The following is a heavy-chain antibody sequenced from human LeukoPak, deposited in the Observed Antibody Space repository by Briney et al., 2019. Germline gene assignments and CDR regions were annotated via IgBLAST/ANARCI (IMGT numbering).Heavy chain of an antibody. V-gene: IGHV4-34*01. CDR1: DGSLSGNY. J-gene: IGHJ6*03. Sequence: SETLSLTCAVYDGSLSGNYWGWIRQPPGKGRGGIGEINHSGSTNYNPSLRSRVTISVDTSKNQFSLKLSSGTAADTAVYYCARGLNRYYYYYYYMDVWGKGTTVTVSS. D-gene: IGHD1-14*01. CDR3: ARGLNRYYYYYYYMDV. CDR2: INHSGST.